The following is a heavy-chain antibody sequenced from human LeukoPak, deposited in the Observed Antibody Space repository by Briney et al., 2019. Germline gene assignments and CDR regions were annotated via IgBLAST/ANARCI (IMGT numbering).Heavy chain of an antibody. Sequence: PGGSLRLSCAASGFTFSSYAMSWVRQAPGKGLEWVSAISGSGGSTYYADSVKGRFTISRDNSKNTLYLQMNSLKTEDTAVYYCTRGNVTYYYDSSGDEFDYWGQGTLVTVSS. V-gene: IGHV3-23*01. J-gene: IGHJ4*02. CDR1: GFTFSSYA. D-gene: IGHD3-22*01. CDR2: ISGSGGST. CDR3: TRGNVTYYYDSSGDEFDY.